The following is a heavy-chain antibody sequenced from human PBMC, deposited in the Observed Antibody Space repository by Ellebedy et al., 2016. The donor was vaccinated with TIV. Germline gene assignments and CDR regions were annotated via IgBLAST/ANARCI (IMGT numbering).Heavy chain of an antibody. CDR3: VKDCGDIIRDFDY. CDR1: GFTFSHYA. D-gene: IGHD2-21*01. Sequence: GESLKISCSVSGFTFSHYAMHWVRQAPGKGLEYVSAINNNGGNTYYADSVKGRFTISRDSSKNTLYLQMSSLRPEDTAMYYCVKDCGDIIRDFDYWGQGTLVTVSS. CDR2: INNNGGNT. J-gene: IGHJ4*02. V-gene: IGHV3-64D*06.